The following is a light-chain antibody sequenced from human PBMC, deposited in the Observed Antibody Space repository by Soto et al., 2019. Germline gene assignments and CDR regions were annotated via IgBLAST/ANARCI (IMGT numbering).Light chain of an antibody. J-gene: IGLJ1*01. V-gene: IGLV2-23*02. CDR3: CSYAGSNTPYV. Sequence: QSVLTQPASVSGSPGQSITISCTGTSSDVGSYNLVSWYQQHPGKAPKLMSYEVSKRPSGVSNRFSGSKSGNTASLTISGLQAEDEADYYCCSYAGSNTPYVFGTRTKVTVL. CDR2: EVS. CDR1: SSDVGSYNL.